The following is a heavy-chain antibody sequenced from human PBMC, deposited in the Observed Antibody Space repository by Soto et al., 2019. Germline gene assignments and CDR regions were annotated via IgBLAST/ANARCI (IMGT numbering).Heavy chain of an antibody. D-gene: IGHD3-3*02. V-gene: IGHV4-31*03. CDR1: GGSISSGGYY. Sequence: QVQLQESGPGLVKPSQTLSLTCTVSGGSISSGGYYWSWIRQHPGKGLEWIGYIYYSRSTYYNPSLKSRVTISVDTSKNQFSLKLCSVTAADTAVYYCARWTSALRYFDYWGQGTLVTVSS. J-gene: IGHJ4*02. CDR3: ARWTSALRYFDY. CDR2: IYYSRST.